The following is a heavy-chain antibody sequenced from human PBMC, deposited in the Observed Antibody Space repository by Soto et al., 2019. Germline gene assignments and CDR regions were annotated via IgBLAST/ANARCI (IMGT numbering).Heavy chain of an antibody. CDR2: IYWDDDK. V-gene: IGHV2-5*02. CDR1: GFSLSTSGVG. J-gene: IGHJ6*02. Sequence: QITLKESGPTLVKPTQTLTLTCTFSGFSLSTSGVGVGWIRQPPGKALEWLALIYWDDDKRYSPSLKSRLTITKDTSKNQVVLTMPNMDPVDTATYYCAHIPVLWFRELAYYYGMDVWGQGTTVTVSS. CDR3: AHIPVLWFRELAYYYGMDV. D-gene: IGHD3-10*01.